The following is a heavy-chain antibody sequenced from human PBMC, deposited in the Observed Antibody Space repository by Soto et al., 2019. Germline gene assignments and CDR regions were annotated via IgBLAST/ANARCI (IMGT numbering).Heavy chain of an antibody. CDR1: GFTFSSYD. J-gene: IGHJ5*02. D-gene: IGHD3-10*01. V-gene: IGHV3-13*01. CDR3: ARASHGGYYGSGMVTDNWFDP. Sequence: EVQLVESGGGLVQPGGSLRLSCAASGFTFSSYDMHWVRQATGKGLEWVSAIGTAGDTYYPGSVKGRFTSSRENAKNSLYLQMNSLRAGDTAVYYCARASHGGYYGSGMVTDNWFDPWGQGTLVTVSS. CDR2: IGTAGDT.